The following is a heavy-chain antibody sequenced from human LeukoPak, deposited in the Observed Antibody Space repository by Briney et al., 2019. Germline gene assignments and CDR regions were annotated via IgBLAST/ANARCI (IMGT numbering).Heavy chain of an antibody. CDR3: ARLGARQMLEY. Sequence: PGGSLRLSCAASEFTFNSYWMSWVRQAPGKGLEWVANIKQDGGQIYYLDSVKGRFTVSRDNAKNSLYLQMNSLRAEDTAVYYCARLGARQMLEYWGQGTLFTVSS. CDR2: IKQDGGQI. D-gene: IGHD4-17*01. CDR1: EFTFNSYW. V-gene: IGHV3-7*01. J-gene: IGHJ4*02.